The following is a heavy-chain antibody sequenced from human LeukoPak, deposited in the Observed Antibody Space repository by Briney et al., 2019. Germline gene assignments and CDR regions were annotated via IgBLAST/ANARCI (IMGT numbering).Heavy chain of an antibody. J-gene: IGHJ4*02. V-gene: IGHV3-48*03. CDR3: ARIDCSGGSCYSDY. CDR2: ISSSGSTI. CDR1: GFTFSSYE. D-gene: IGHD2-15*01. Sequence: GGSLRLSCAASGFTFSSYEMNWVRQAPGKGLEWVSYISSSGSTIYCADSVKGRFTISRDNAKNSLYLQMNSLRAEDTAVYYCARIDCSGGSCYSDYWGQGTLVTVSS.